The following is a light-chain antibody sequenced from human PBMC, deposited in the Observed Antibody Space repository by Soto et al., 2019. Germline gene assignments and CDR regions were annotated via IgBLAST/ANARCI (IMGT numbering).Light chain of an antibody. CDR3: LQALQTPLS. Sequence: DIVMTQSPLSLPVTPGEPASISCRSSQRLLHSNGYNHLDWYLEKPGQSPQLLIYLGSNRASGVPDRFSGSGSGTEFTLKISRVEAEDVGVYYYCLQALQTPLSVGQATKLEIK. CDR2: LGS. J-gene: IGKJ2*01. V-gene: IGKV2-28*01. CDR1: QRLLHSNGYNH.